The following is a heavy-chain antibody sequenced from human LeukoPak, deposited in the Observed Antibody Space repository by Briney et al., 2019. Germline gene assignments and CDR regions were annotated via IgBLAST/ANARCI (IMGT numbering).Heavy chain of an antibody. J-gene: IGHJ4*02. Sequence: GGSLRLSCAASGFTFGNFWMHWVRQGPEKGLVWVSGIKADGSTGYADSVKGRFTISRDNAKNTLYLQMSSLRAEDTAVYYCAREVGSAAGLDYWGQGTLVTVSS. CDR3: AREVGSAAGLDY. V-gene: IGHV3-74*01. CDR1: GFTFGNFW. D-gene: IGHD6-13*01. CDR2: IKADGST.